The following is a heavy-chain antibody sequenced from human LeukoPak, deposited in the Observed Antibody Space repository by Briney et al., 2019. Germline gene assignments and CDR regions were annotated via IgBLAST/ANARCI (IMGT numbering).Heavy chain of an antibody. Sequence: PSETLSLTCTVSGGSVSSGSYYWSWIRQPPGKGLEYIGYIYYSGSTNYNPSLKSRVTISADTAKSQFSLKMSSVTAADTAVYYCARDYIVVVPVEYYYGMDVWGQGTTVTVSS. CDR1: GGSVSSGSYY. V-gene: IGHV4-61*01. CDR2: IYYSGST. J-gene: IGHJ6*02. CDR3: ARDYIVVVPVEYYYGMDV. D-gene: IGHD2-2*01.